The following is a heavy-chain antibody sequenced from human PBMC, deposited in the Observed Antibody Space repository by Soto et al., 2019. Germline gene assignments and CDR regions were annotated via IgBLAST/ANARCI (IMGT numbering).Heavy chain of an antibody. V-gene: IGHV5-10-1*01. CDR1: GYSFTSYW. J-gene: IGHJ4*02. Sequence: PRESLKLSCKGSGYSFTSYWISWVRQMPGKGLEWMGRIDPSDSYTNYSPSFQGHVTISADKSISTAYLQWSSLKASDTAMYYCARHQNLYDSSGPYPDYWGQGTLVTVS. CDR2: IDPSDSYT. D-gene: IGHD3-22*01. CDR3: ARHQNLYDSSGPYPDY.